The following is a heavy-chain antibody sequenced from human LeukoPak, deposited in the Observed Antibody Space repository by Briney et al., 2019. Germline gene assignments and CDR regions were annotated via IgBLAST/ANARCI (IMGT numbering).Heavy chain of an antibody. J-gene: IGHJ4*02. Sequence: GGSLRLSCAASGFTVSRNYMSWVRQAPGKGLEWVSGINWNGGSTGYADSVKGRFTISRDNAKNSLYLQMNSLRAEDTTLYYCARDLTFDDFWSGYPHYFDYWGQGTLVTVSS. CDR2: INWNGGST. V-gene: IGHV3-20*04. D-gene: IGHD3-3*01. CDR3: ARDLTFDDFWSGYPHYFDY. CDR1: GFTVSRNY.